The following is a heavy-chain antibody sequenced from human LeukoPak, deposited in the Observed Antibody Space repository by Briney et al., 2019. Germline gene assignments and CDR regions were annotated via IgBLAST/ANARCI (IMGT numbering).Heavy chain of an antibody. Sequence: GASVKVSCKASGGTFSSYAISWVRQAPGQGLEWMGGIIPIFGTANYAQKFQGRVTITADESTSTAYMELSSLRSEDMAVYYCAREGVTTVTLRVWGQGTLVTVSS. V-gene: IGHV1-69*13. D-gene: IGHD4-17*01. J-gene: IGHJ4*02. CDR1: GGTFSSYA. CDR3: AREGVTTVTLRV. CDR2: IIPIFGTA.